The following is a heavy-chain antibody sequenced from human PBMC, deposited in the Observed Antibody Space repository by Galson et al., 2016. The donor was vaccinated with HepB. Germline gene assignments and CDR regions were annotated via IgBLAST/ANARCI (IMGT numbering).Heavy chain of an antibody. CDR3: ARARGGYDFDY. D-gene: IGHD5-12*01. V-gene: IGHV3-7*03. J-gene: IGHJ4*02. Sequence: SLRLSCAVSGFSFSSYWMRWVRQAPGKGLEWVASINQDGSEGDYVDSVKGRFTISRDNAKNSLYLQMNSLGVEDTAVYYCARARGGYDFDYWGQGTLVTVSS. CDR1: GFSFSSYW. CDR2: INQDGSEG.